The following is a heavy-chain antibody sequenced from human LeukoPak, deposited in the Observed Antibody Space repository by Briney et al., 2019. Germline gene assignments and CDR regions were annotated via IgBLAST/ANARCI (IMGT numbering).Heavy chain of an antibody. CDR2: ISYDGSTK. CDR3: ARDRSFYDSSGYGGVFDY. Sequence: PGGSLRLSCAASGFTFSSFATHWVRQAPGKGLEWVAAISYDGSTKFYADSVKGRFTISRDNSKNTMYLQMNSLRAEDTAVYYCARDRSFYDSSGYGGVFDYWGQGTLVTVSS. J-gene: IGHJ4*02. CDR1: GFTFSSFA. D-gene: IGHD3-22*01. V-gene: IGHV3-30*04.